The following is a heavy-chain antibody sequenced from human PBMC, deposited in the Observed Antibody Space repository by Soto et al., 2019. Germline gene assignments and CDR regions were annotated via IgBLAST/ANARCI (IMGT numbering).Heavy chain of an antibody. J-gene: IGHJ4*02. V-gene: IGHV3-23*01. Sequence: EVHLLDSGGGLVQPGGSLRLSCAASGFTFTNYAMSWVRQAPGKGLEWVSSISGSGGNTYYADSVRGRFTISRDNTKNTLYLQMNILRAEDTAIYYCVKARAAGGFDYWGQGTLVTVSS. CDR2: ISGSGGNT. D-gene: IGHD3-10*01. CDR1: GFTFTNYA. CDR3: VKARAAGGFDY.